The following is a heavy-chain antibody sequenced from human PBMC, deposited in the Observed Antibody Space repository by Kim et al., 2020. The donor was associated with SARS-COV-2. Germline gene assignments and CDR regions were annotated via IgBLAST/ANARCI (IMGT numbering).Heavy chain of an antibody. CDR3: AREMRDNPKELRGYSYGYVGPPYYYYGMDV. CDR2: ISSSSSYT. D-gene: IGHD5-18*01. V-gene: IGHV3-11*05. J-gene: IGHJ6*02. CDR1: GFTFSDYY. Sequence: GGSLRLSCAASGFTFSDYYMSWIRQAPGKGLEWVSYISSSSSYTNYADSVKGRFTISRDNAKNSLYLQMNSLRAEDTAVYYCAREMRDNPKELRGYSYGYVGPPYYYYGMDVWGQGTTVTVSS.